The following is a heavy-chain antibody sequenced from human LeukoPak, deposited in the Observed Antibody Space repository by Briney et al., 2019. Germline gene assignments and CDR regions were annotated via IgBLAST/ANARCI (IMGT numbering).Heavy chain of an antibody. CDR3: AREVRIAASGRAFGM. D-gene: IGHD6-13*01. CDR2: ISSSSSYI. Sequence: GGSLRLSCAASGFTFSSYTMNWVRQAPGKGLEWVSSISSSSSYINYADSVKGRFTISRDNAKNSLYLQMNSLRAEDTAVYYCAREVRIAASGRAFGMWGQGTMVTVSS. V-gene: IGHV3-21*01. CDR1: GFTFSSYT. J-gene: IGHJ3*02.